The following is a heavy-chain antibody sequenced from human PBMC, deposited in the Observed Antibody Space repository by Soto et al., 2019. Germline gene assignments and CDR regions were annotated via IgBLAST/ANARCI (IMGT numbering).Heavy chain of an antibody. J-gene: IGHJ5*02. V-gene: IGHV1-46*01. CDR2: IKFTGGDRP. CDR1: GDTFSNYY. CDR3: ARDHWNRPPRFDL. Sequence: QVQLVQSGAEVKKPGASVKVSCKASGDTFSNYYAHWVRQAPGQGFEWLGIIKFTGGDRPTYAQPFQGRGSMSRDTSASAVHWALSSLTFEDTAVYFCARDHWNRPPRFDLWGQGTSVTVSS. D-gene: IGHD1-1*01.